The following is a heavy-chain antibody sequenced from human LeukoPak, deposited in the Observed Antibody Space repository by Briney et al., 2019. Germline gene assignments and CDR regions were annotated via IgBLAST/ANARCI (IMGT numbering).Heavy chain of an antibody. CDR1: GGSISSYY. CDR3: ARNINGGGWFDP. Sequence: SETLSLTCAVSGGSISSYYWSWIRQPPGKGLEWIGYIYYLGSTNYNPSLKSRVTISVDTSKNQFSLKLSSVTAADTAVYYCARNINGGGWFDPWGQGTLVTVSS. D-gene: IGHD3-16*01. CDR2: IYYLGST. V-gene: IGHV4-59*12. J-gene: IGHJ5*02.